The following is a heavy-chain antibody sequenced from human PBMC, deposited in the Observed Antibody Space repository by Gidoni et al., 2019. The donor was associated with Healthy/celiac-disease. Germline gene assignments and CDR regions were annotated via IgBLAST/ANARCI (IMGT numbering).Heavy chain of an antibody. J-gene: IGHJ4*02. V-gene: IGHV3-64D*09. Sequence: EVQLVESGGGLVQPGGSLSLSCSASGFTFSSYAMHWVRQAPGKGLEYVSAISSNGGSTYYADSVKGRFTISRDNSKNTLYLQMSSLRAEDTAVYYCVKDVGLSIAARTAFDYWGREPWSPSPQ. CDR2: ISSNGGST. CDR3: VKDVGLSIAARTAFDY. D-gene: IGHD6-6*01. CDR1: GFTFSSYA.